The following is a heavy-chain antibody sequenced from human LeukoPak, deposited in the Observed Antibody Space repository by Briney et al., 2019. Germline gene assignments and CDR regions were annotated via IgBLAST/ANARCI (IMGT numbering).Heavy chain of an antibody. V-gene: IGHV4-59*01. CDR3: ARRSYDFWSGYYRVYDY. CDR1: GGSISSYY. CDR2: IYYSGST. J-gene: IGHJ4*02. D-gene: IGHD3-3*01. Sequence: PSETLSLTCTVSGGSISSYYWSWIRQPPGKGPEWIGYIYYSGSTNYNPSLKSRVTISVDTSKNQFSLKLSSVTAADTAVYYCARRSYDFWSGYYRVYDYWGQGTLVTVPS.